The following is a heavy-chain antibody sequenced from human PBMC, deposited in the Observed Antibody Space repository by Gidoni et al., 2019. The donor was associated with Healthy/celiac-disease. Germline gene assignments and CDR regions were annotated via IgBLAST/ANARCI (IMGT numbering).Heavy chain of an antibody. D-gene: IGHD2-21*02. J-gene: IGHJ4*02. V-gene: IGHV4-30-2*01. Sequence: LQLQESGSGLVMPSQTLSLSCAVPAGRTSSGVYSWSWICQPPGKGLEWIGYINHSGCTYYNPSLKSRVTISVDRSKNQFCLKLSSVTAADTAVCYCARGGGNSSYFDYWGQGTLVTVSS. CDR3: ARGGGNSSYFDY. CDR2: INHSGCT. CDR1: AGRTSSGVYS.